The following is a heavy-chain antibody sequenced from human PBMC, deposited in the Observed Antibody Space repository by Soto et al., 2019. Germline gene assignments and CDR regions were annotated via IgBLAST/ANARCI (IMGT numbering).Heavy chain of an antibody. CDR3: TTDSYITSIIVRFDY. CDR1: GFTFSNAW. D-gene: IGHD3-22*01. Sequence: GGSLRLSCAASGFTFSNAWINWVRQAPGKGLEWVGRVKSKNDGGTTDFAAPVKGRSAISRDDSKNMVYLEMKSLQTEDTAIYYCTTDSYITSIIVRFDYWGHGTLVTISS. CDR2: VKSKNDGGTT. V-gene: IGHV3-15*07. J-gene: IGHJ4*01.